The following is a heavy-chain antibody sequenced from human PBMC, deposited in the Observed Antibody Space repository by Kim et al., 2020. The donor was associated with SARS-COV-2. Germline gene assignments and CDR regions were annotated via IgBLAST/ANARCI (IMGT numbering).Heavy chain of an antibody. J-gene: IGHJ6*02. Sequence: ASVKVSCKASGYTFTSYYMHWVRQAPGQGLEWMGIINPSGGSTSYAQKFQGRVTMTRDTSTSTVYMELSSLRSEDTAVYYCARDRQTYYDFWSGYPDNYYYYGIDVWGRGTTVTVSS. CDR3: ARDRQTYYDFWSGYPDNYYYYGIDV. CDR2: INPSGGST. D-gene: IGHD3-3*01. V-gene: IGHV1-46*01. CDR1: GYTFTSYY.